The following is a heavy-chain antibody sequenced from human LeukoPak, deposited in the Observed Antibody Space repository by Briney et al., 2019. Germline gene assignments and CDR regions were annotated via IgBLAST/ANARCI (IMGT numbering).Heavy chain of an antibody. Sequence: GESLNISCKCSGYSFSTYWIAWVRQMPGKGLEWMGFIYPGDSDTTYSPSFQGQVTISADKSISTAYLQWSSLKASDTAIYYCAVPLHSSGWYYFDYWGQGTLVTVSS. CDR3: AVPLHSSGWYYFDY. CDR2: IYPGDSDT. CDR1: GYSFSTYW. D-gene: IGHD6-19*01. V-gene: IGHV5-51*01. J-gene: IGHJ4*02.